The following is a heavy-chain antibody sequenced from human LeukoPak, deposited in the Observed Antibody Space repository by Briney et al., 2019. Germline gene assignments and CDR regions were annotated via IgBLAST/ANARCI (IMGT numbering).Heavy chain of an antibody. J-gene: IGHJ6*03. CDR3: ARLRGSGSFVHYYYYMDV. V-gene: IGHV1-69*06. Sequence: ASVKVSCKASGGTFSSYAISWVRQAPGQGLEWMGGIIPIFGTANYAQKFQGRVTITADKSTSTAYMELSSLRAEDTAVYYCARLRGSGSFVHYYYYMDVWGKGTTVTVSS. CDR2: IIPIFGTA. CDR1: GGTFSSYA. D-gene: IGHD3-10*01.